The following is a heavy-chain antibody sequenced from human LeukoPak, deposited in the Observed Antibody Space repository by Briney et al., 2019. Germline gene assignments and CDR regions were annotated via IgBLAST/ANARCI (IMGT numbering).Heavy chain of an antibody. D-gene: IGHD3-22*01. V-gene: IGHV3-7*03. CDR2: IKEGGSER. CDR1: AFIFSGHW. CDR3: AKGSYYDSSGSFYFDY. Sequence: GGSLRLSCEGSAFIFSGHWMNWVRQTPGKGLEWVASIKEGGSERQYVDSVKGRFTISRDNSKNTLYVQVNSLGTEDTAAYYCAKGSYYDSSGSFYFDYWGQGTLVTVSS. J-gene: IGHJ4*02.